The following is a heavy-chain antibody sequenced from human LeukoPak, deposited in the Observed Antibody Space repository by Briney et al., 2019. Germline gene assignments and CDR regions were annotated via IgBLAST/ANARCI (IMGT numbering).Heavy chain of an antibody. CDR2: IYSAGNT. CDR3: ARRAGAYTHPYDY. V-gene: IGHV3-53*01. CDR1: GFTVSSNS. J-gene: IGHJ4*02. Sequence: GGSLRLSCTVSGFTVSSNSMSWVRQAPGKGLEWVSFIYSAGNTHYSDSVKGRFTISIDNSKNTLYLQMNSLRAEDTAVYYCARRAGAYTHPYDYWGQGTLVTVSS. D-gene: IGHD3-16*01.